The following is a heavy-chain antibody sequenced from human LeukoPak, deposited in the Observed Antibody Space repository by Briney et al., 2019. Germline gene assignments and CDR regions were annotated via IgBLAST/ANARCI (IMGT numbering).Heavy chain of an antibody. V-gene: IGHV3-30*18. J-gene: IGHJ4*02. CDR1: GFIFNNYD. D-gene: IGHD6-19*01. Sequence: GGSLRLSCAASGFIFNNYDMHWVRQAPGEGLEWVALITSDGSNAYYADSVKGRFTISRDNSKNTLYLQLNSPRAEDTALYYCAKRYGGGWNFDYWGQGTLVTVSA. CDR2: ITSDGSNA. CDR3: AKRYGGGWNFDY.